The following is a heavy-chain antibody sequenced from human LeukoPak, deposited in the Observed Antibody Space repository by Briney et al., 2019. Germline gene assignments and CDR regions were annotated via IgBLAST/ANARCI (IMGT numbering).Heavy chain of an antibody. J-gene: IGHJ4*02. CDR1: GXXXXSGEYY. V-gene: IGHV4-61*08. CDR2: LYYSGGT. Sequence: SGXXXXSGEYYWSWLPQPRGKGLEWIGNLYYSGGTNYNPSLKRQVTLSVGTAKNQFSLLLSSVTAADTAVYYCAGGYSSSWPSPAKVDYWGQGTLVTVSS. CDR3: AGGYSSSWPSPAKVDY. D-gene: IGHD6-13*01.